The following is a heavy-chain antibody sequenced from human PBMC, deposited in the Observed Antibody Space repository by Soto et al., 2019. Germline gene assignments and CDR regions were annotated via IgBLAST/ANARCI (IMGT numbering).Heavy chain of an antibody. Sequence: SETLSLTCTVSGGSISSSSYFWGWIRQPPGKGLEWIGSIYYSGGTYYNPSLQSRVTISVDTSKNQFSLKLSSVTAADTAVYYCARIGGGESWRYYYYMDVWGKGTTVTVSS. CDR3: ARIGGGESWRYYYYMDV. CDR1: GGSISSSSYF. D-gene: IGHD3-16*01. CDR2: IYYSGGT. V-gene: IGHV4-39*01. J-gene: IGHJ6*03.